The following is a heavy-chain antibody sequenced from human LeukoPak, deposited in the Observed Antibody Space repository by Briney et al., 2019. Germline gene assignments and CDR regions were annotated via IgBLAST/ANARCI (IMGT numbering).Heavy chain of an antibody. CDR3: ARTPYCGGDCYYFDY. Sequence: SETLSLTCTVSGGSISSSSYYWGWIRQPPGKGLEWIGYIYYSGSTNYNPSLKSRVTISVDTSKNQFSLKLSSVTAADTAVYYCARTPYCGGDCYYFDYWGQGTLVTVSS. J-gene: IGHJ4*02. D-gene: IGHD2-21*02. CDR1: GGSISSSSYY. V-gene: IGHV4-61*05. CDR2: IYYSGST.